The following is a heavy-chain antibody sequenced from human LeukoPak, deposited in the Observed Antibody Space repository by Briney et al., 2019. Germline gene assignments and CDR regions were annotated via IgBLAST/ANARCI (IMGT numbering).Heavy chain of an antibody. D-gene: IGHD3-10*01. J-gene: IGHJ4*02. V-gene: IGHV4-39*01. Sequence: ASETLSLTCTVSGGSISSSSYYWGWIRQPPGKGLEWIGSIYYSGSTYYNPSLKSRVTISVDTSKNQFSLKLSSVTAADTAVYYCATTPTYYYGSGSHDYWGQGTLVTVSS. CDR3: ATTPTYYYGSGSHDY. CDR2: IYYSGST. CDR1: GGSISSSSYY.